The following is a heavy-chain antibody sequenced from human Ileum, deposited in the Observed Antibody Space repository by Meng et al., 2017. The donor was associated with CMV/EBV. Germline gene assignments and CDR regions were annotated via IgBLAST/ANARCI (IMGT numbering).Heavy chain of an antibody. J-gene: IGHJ6*02. CDR1: GGTFSSYV. V-gene: IGHV1-69*05. CDR3: ASGLRSYDLLTYDHYYQMDV. Sequence: SVKVSCKASGGTFSSYVVSWVRQAPGQGLEWMGGIIPIFDTAKYAQKFQGRVTITTDESTSTVYMELSSLRSEDTAVYYCASGLRSYDLLTYDHYYQMDVWGQGTTVTGLL. D-gene: IGHD3-9*01. CDR2: IIPIFDTA.